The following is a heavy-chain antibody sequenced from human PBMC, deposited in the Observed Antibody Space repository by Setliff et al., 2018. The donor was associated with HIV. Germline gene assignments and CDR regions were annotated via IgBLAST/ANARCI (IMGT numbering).Heavy chain of an antibody. V-gene: IGHV1-69*02. CDR2: SIPILGMG. CDR1: GGTFSSYT. J-gene: IGHJ6*03. Sequence: GASVKVSCKASGGTFSSYTINWVRQAPGQGLEWMGRSIPILGMGNDEQAQKFKGRVTFTADKSTSTVYMELSSLRSEDTAVYYCARCGAGEWHLYMDVWGKGTAVTVSS. D-gene: IGHD3-16*01. CDR3: ARCGAGEWHLYMDV.